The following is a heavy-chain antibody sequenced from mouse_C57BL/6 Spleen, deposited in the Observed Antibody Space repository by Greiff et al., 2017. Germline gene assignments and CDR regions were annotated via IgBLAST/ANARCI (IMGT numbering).Heavy chain of an antibody. D-gene: IGHD2-4*01. CDR2: IDPEDGET. J-gene: IGHJ2*01. Sequence: VQLQQSGAELVKPGASVKLSCTASGFNIKDYYMHWVKQRTEQGLEWIGRIDPEDGETKYAPKFPGKATITADTSSNTAYLQLSSLTSEDTAVYYCASPPYDYVKGYWGQGTTLTVSS. CDR3: ASPPYDYVKGY. V-gene: IGHV14-2*01. CDR1: GFNIKDYY.